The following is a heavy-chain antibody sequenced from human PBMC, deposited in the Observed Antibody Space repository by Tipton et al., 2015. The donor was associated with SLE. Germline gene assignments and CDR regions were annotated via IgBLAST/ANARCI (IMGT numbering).Heavy chain of an antibody. D-gene: IGHD1-26*01. J-gene: IGHJ3*02. CDR2: VYPGNGGT. V-gene: IGHV1-46*01. CDR3: ARGYRRTWYSVLDM. CDR1: GYTFTGYY. Sequence: QSGAEVKKPGASVKVSCKASGYTFTGYYINWVRQAPGQGLEWMGMVYPGNGGTTYAQKFQGRVAMTWDTSTSTAYMDLRSLTSDDTAAYYCARGYRRTWYSVLDMWGQGTTVTVSS.